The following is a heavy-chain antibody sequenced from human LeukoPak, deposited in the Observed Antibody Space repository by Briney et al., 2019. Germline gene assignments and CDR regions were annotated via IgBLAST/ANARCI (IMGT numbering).Heavy chain of an antibody. D-gene: IGHD3-10*01. Sequence: ASVKVSCKAFGYTFTSNYMHWVRQAPGQGPEWMGVISPSGGSTTYAQKFQGRVTLTRDMSTSTDYLGLSSLRSEDTAVYYCARTPPGGLIDYWGQGTLVTVSS. V-gene: IGHV1-46*01. CDR1: GYTFTSNY. CDR2: ISPSGGST. J-gene: IGHJ4*02. CDR3: ARTPPGGLIDY.